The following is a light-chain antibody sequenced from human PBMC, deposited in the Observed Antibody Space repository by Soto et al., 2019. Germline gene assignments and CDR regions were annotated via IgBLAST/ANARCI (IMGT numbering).Light chain of an antibody. V-gene: IGKV4-1*01. CDR1: QSVLHSSNNKNY. Sequence: DIVMTQSPDSLPVSLGERATINCKSSQSVLHSSNNKNYLAWYQQRPGQPPKLLIYWASTRESGVPDRFSGSGSGTDFTLTISSLQAEDVAVYYCQEYYSTLYTFGQGTKLEIK. CDR2: WAS. CDR3: QEYYSTLYT. J-gene: IGKJ2*01.